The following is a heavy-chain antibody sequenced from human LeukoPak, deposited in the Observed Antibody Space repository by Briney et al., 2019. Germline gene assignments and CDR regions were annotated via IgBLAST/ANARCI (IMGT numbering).Heavy chain of an antibody. CDR2: ISGSGGNT. D-gene: IGHD3-10*01. CDR1: GFTFSSFA. J-gene: IGHJ6*03. CDR3: AKGTMLRGLIILNSYYYMDV. V-gene: IGHV3-23*01. Sequence: AGGSLRLSCAASGFTFSSFAMSWVRQAPGKGLEWVSAISGSGGNTYYADSVKGRFTISRDNSKNTLYLQMNSLRAEDTAVYFCAKGTMLRGLIILNSYYYMDVWGKGTTVTVSS.